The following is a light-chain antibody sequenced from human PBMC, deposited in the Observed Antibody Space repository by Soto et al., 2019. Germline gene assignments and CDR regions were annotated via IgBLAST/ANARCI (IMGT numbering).Light chain of an antibody. CDR2: EVT. J-gene: IGLJ1*01. Sequence: QSALTQPPSASGSPGQSVTISCTGTTSDIGAYNYVSWYQQRPGKAPKLLIDEVTRRPSGVPDRIFGSKSYTTASLTVSGLQAEDEAEYYCSSFAGTNSFVFGTGTKLTVL. V-gene: IGLV2-8*01. CDR1: TSDIGAYNY. CDR3: SSFAGTNSFV.